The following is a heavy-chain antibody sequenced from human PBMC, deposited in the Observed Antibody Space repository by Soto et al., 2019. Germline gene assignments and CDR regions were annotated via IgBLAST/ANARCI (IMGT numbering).Heavy chain of an antibody. CDR2: IIPMFGTP. V-gene: IGHV1-69*06. CDR1: GGTFSSHG. Sequence: QVQLVQSGAEVKKPGSSVKVSCKASGGTFSSHGITWVRQAPGQGLEWMGGIIPMFGTPKYAQRCQGRVSITADKSTTTAYMELSSLRSEDTAVYYCAIGSVVVMGAATGGLIYWGQGALVTVSS. CDR3: AIGSVVVMGAATGGLIY. D-gene: IGHD2-21*01. J-gene: IGHJ4*02.